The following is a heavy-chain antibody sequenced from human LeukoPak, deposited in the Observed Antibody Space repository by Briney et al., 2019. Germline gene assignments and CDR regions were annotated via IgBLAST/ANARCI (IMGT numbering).Heavy chain of an antibody. J-gene: IGHJ4*02. V-gene: IGHV1-69*04. D-gene: IGHD6-6*01. CDR1: GGTFSSYT. Sequence: SVKVSCKASGGTFSSYTISWVRQAPGQGLEWMGRIIPILGIANYAQKFQGRVTMTRDTSTSTVYMELSSLRSEDTAVYYCARDRGNLVRGYFDYWGQGTLVTVSS. CDR3: ARDRGNLVRGYFDY. CDR2: IIPILGIA.